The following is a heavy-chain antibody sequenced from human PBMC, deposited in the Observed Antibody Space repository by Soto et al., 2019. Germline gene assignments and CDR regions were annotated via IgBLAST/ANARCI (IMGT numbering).Heavy chain of an antibody. J-gene: IGHJ6*02. Sequence: ASVRVSCKASGYTFTSYGISWVRQAPGQGLEWMGWISAYNGNTNYAQKLQGRVTMTTDTSTSTAYMELRSLRSDDTAVYCCAREGDIPLYYYGLDIWGQGTTVTVSS. D-gene: IGHD2-21*02. CDR3: AREGDIPLYYYGLDI. CDR1: GYTFTSYG. V-gene: IGHV1-18*01. CDR2: ISAYNGNT.